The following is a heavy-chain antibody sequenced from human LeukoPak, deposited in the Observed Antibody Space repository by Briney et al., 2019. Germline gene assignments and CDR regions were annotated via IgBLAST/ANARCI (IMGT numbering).Heavy chain of an antibody. CDR3: ARSPFAGYSSGWFDY. J-gene: IGHJ4*02. Sequence: SETLSLACAVYGGSFSGYYWSWIRQPPGKGLEWIGEINHSGSTNYNPSLKSRVTISVDTSKNQFSLKLSSVTAADTAVYYCARSPFAGYSSGWFDYWGQGTLVTVSS. V-gene: IGHV4-34*01. CDR2: INHSGST. CDR1: GGSFSGYY. D-gene: IGHD6-19*01.